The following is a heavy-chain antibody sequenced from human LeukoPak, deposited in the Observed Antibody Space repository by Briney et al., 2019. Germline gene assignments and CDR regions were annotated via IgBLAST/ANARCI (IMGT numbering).Heavy chain of an antibody. CDR1: GFTFSSYG. J-gene: IGHJ6*03. V-gene: IGHV3-33*01. CDR3: ARETRLVTPYYSYYMDV. Sequence: GGSLRLSCAASGFTFSSYGMHWVRQAPGKGLEWVAVIWYDGSNKYYADSVKGRFTISRDNSKNTLYLQMNSLRAEDTAVYFCARETRLVTPYYSYYMDVWGKGTTVTVSS. CDR2: IWYDGSNK. D-gene: IGHD3-9*01.